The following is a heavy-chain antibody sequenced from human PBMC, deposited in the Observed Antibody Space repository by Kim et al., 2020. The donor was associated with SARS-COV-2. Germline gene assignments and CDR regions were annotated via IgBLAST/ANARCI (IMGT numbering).Heavy chain of an antibody. V-gene: IGHV4-34*01. Sequence: TPSLKSPVPISVDTSKNQFSLKLSSVTAADTAVYYCARKYCGGDCLNFDYWGQGTLVTVSS. D-gene: IGHD2-21*01. CDR3: ARKYCGGDCLNFDY. J-gene: IGHJ4*02.